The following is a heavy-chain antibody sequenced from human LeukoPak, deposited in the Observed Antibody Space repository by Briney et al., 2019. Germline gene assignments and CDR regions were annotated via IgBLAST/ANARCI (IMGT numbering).Heavy chain of an antibody. J-gene: IGHJ4*02. D-gene: IGHD2-15*01. V-gene: IGHV3-23*01. Sequence: GGTLTLSCTGSGFTFTSYAMSWGRRAPGGGLVWFLATSSSDAGKYYVDSVRGRVTISRDKSRNRMCLQMNSLRAEYAAVYYCAKAPVTSCRGAFCFPFDSWGQGTVVTVSS. CDR1: GFTFTSYA. CDR3: AKAPVTSCRGAFCFPFDS. CDR2: TSSSDAGK.